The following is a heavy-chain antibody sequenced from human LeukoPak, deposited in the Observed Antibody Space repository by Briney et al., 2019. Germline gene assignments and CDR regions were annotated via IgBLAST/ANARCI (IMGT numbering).Heavy chain of an antibody. CDR3: ARAWEGAFDG. D-gene: IGHD4/OR15-4a*01. J-gene: IGHJ4*02. CDR1: GFTVSTDW. V-gene: IGHV3-7*01. Sequence: PGGSLRLSFAVSGFTVSTDWMGWVRQAPGKGLEWVANIRQDGSEKDYVDSVKGRFTISRDSAKNSLSLQMNSLRVEDTDVYYCARAWEGAFDGWGQGTLVTVSS. CDR2: IRQDGSEK.